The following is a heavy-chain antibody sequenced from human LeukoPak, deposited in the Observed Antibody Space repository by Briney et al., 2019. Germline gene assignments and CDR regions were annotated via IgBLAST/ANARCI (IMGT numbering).Heavy chain of an antibody. J-gene: IGHJ4*02. D-gene: IGHD2-2*01. CDR3: ARGRYSSRSGGYYFDI. CDR2: IKQDGSEK. CDR1: GFTFSSYW. Sequence: PGGSLRLSCAASGFTFSSYWMSWVRQAPGKGLEWVANIKQDGSEKYYVDSVKGRFTISRDNAKNSPYLQMNSLRAEDTAVYYCARGRYSSRSGGYYFDIWGQGTLVTVSS. V-gene: IGHV3-7*01.